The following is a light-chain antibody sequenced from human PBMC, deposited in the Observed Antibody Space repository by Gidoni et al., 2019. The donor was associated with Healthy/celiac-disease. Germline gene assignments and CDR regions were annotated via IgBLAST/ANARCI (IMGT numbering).Light chain of an antibody. J-gene: IGKJ5*01. CDR3: QQYNNWPPIT. CDR2: GAS. Sequence: VVTLYPATLSVSPGERATLSCRASQSVRSNLAWYQQKLGQAPRLLIYGASTRATGIPARFSGSGSGTEFTLTISSLQSEDFAVYYCQQYNNWPPITFGQGTRLEIK. V-gene: IGKV3-15*01. CDR1: QSVRSN.